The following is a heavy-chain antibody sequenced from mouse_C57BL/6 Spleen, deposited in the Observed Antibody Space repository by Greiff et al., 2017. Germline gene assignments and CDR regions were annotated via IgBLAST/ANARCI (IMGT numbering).Heavy chain of an antibody. CDR2: IYPGSGNT. Sequence: VQLQQSGPELVKPGASVKISCKASGYSFTSYYIHWVKQRPGQGLEWIGWIYPGSGNTKYNEKFKGKATLTADTSSSTAYMQLSSLTSEDSAVYYCARGGAQSDFDYWGQGTTLTVSS. D-gene: IGHD3-2*02. CDR1: GYSFTSYY. V-gene: IGHV1-66*01. CDR3: ARGGAQSDFDY. J-gene: IGHJ2*01.